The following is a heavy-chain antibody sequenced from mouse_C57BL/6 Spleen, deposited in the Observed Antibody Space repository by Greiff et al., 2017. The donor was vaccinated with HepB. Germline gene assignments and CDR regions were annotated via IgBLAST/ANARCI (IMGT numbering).Heavy chain of an antibody. J-gene: IGHJ2*01. Sequence: VMLVESGAELVRPGTSVKVSCKASGYAFTNYLIEWVKQRPGQGLEWIGVINPGSGGTNYNEKFKGKATLTADKSSSTAYMQLSSLTSEDSAVYFCAREGTSYDLDYWGQGTTLTVSS. V-gene: IGHV1-54*01. D-gene: IGHD2-4*01. CDR1: GYAFTNYL. CDR3: AREGTSYDLDY. CDR2: INPGSGGT.